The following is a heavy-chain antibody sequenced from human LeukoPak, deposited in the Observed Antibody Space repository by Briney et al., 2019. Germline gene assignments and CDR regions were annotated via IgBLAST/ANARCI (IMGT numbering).Heavy chain of an antibody. D-gene: IGHD6-13*01. CDR3: ARAEIAAAGAGLVYYYMDV. J-gene: IGHJ6*03. Sequence: GGSLRLSCAASGFTVSSNYMTWVRQAPGKGLEWVSAIYSGGRAYYADSAKGRFTISRDNSKNPLYLQMNSLRAEDTAVYYCARAEIAAAGAGLVYYYMDVWGKGTTVTVSS. V-gene: IGHV3-53*01. CDR2: IYSGGRA. CDR1: GFTVSSNY.